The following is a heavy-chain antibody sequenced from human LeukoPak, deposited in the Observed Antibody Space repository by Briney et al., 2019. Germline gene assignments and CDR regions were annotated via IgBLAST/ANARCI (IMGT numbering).Heavy chain of an antibody. Sequence: GGPLRLSCAASGFTFSSYGMHWIRQAPGKGLEWVAFIRNDGSIIYNADSVKGRFTISRDNSKNTLYLQMNSLGADDTAVYYCAKDTTLCYFDYWGQGTLVTVSS. CDR2: IRNDGSII. CDR1: GFTFSSYG. V-gene: IGHV3-30*02. CDR3: AKDTTLCYFDY. D-gene: IGHD3-16*01. J-gene: IGHJ4*02.